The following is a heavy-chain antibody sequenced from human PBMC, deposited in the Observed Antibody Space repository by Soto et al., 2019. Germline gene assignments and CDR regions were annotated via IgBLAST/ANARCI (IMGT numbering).Heavy chain of an antibody. D-gene: IGHD3-22*01. Sequence: EEKLVQSGGGLVRPGGSLRLSCVGSGITFSNYWMNWVRQTPGKGLEWVANIKPDGSAKAYVDSVKGRFTVSRDNAKNSLYLQMNSLRAEDTAVYFCAAWVISNPWGQGTLVTVSS. CDR2: IKPDGSAK. CDR3: AAWVISNP. V-gene: IGHV3-7*01. CDR1: GITFSNYW. J-gene: IGHJ5*02.